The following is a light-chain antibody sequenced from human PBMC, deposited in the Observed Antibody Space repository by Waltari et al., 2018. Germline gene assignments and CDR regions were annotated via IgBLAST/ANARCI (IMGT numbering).Light chain of an antibody. CDR2: SNN. V-gene: IGLV1-44*01. CDR3: AAWDDSLNGVV. J-gene: IGLJ2*01. Sequence: QSVLTQPPSASGTPGQRVTIHCSGSSSNIGRNPVNWYQQLPGTAPNLLIYSNNQRPSGVPDRFSGSKSGTSASLAISGLQSEDEADYYCAAWDDSLNGVVFGGGTKLTVL. CDR1: SSNIGRNP.